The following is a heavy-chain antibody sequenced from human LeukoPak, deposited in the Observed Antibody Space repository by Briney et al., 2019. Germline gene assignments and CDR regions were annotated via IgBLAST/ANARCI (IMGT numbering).Heavy chain of an antibody. J-gene: IGHJ4*02. V-gene: IGHV3-74*01. CDR3: ARDGGSFSPQDY. CDR2: INTDGSSP. Sequence: PGGSLRLSCAASGFTFSAYWMHWVRQAPGKGLVWVSRINTDGSSPTYAASVKGRFTISRDNAKNTLYLQMNSLRAEDTAVYYCARDGGSFSPQDYWGQGTLVTVSS. D-gene: IGHD2-15*01. CDR1: GFTFSAYW.